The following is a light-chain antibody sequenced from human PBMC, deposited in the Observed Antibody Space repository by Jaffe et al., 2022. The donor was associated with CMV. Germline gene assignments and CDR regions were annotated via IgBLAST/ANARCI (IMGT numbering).Light chain of an antibody. J-gene: IGLJ2*01. CDR2: GKA. CDR3: HSRDITGSHYVI. Sequence: SSELTQDPAVSVALGQTVRITCQGDSLRKYYASWYQQKPGQAPTLVIYGKANRPSGIPDRFSGSGSGDTASLTITGAQADDEADYYCHSRDITGSHYVIFGGGTKVTVL. V-gene: IGLV3-19*01. CDR1: SLRKYY.